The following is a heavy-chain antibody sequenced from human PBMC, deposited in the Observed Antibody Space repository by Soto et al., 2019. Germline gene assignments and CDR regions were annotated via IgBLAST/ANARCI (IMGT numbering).Heavy chain of an antibody. J-gene: IGHJ4*02. CDR1: GYTFTSHA. Sequence: QVQLVQSGTEVKKSGASMKISCKASGYTFTSHAVHWVRQAPGQRLEWIGWINVGNGNTKCSQTFQGRVTITRDTSANTAYMELSSLGSEDTAVYYCAKRTGRYFDYWGQGTLVTVSS. CDR3: AKRTGRYFDY. V-gene: IGHV1-3*01. CDR2: INVGNGNT. D-gene: IGHD1-1*01.